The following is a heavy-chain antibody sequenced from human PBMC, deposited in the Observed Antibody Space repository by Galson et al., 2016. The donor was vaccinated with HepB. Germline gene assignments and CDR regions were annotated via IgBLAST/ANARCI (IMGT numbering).Heavy chain of an antibody. Sequence: SLRLSCAASGFTFSSYAMSWVRQAPGKGLEWVSAIHLGGHDIYYADSVKGRFTISRDDYNSMLYLQMNSLRAEDTAVYYCTKHEVRTHDYWGQGTLVTVSS. D-gene: IGHD3-22*01. CDR2: IHLGGHDI. CDR3: TKHEVRTHDY. V-gene: IGHV3-23*01. CDR1: GFTFSSYA. J-gene: IGHJ4*02.